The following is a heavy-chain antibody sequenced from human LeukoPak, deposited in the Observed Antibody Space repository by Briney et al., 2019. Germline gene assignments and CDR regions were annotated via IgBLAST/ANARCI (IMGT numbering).Heavy chain of an antibody. J-gene: IGHJ4*02. D-gene: IGHD6-6*01. Sequence: SETLSLTCTVSGGSISSGGYYWSWIRQPPGKGLEWIGYIYHSGSTYYNPSLKSRVTISVDRSKDQFSLKLNSVTAADTAVYYCARVRSIAATREYFDYWGQGTLVTVSS. CDR2: IYHSGST. CDR1: GGSISSGGYY. CDR3: ARVRSIAATREYFDY. V-gene: IGHV4-30-2*01.